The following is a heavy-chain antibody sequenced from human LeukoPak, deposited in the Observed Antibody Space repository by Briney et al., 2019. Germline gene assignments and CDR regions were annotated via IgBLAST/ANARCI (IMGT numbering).Heavy chain of an antibody. D-gene: IGHD1-1*01. CDR3: ARHRGVQLESDFDY. V-gene: IGHV3-21*01. J-gene: IGHJ4*02. CDR2: ISSSSSYI. Sequence: GESLRLSCAASGFTFSSYSMNWVRQAPGKGLELVSSISSSSSYIYYADSVKGRFTISSDNAKNSLYLQMNSLRAEDTAVYYCARHRGVQLESDFDYWGQGTLFTVSS. CDR1: GFTFSSYS.